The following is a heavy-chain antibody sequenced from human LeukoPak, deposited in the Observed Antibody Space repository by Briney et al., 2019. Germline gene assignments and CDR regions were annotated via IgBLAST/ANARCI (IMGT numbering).Heavy chain of an antibody. CDR1: GFTFSSYG. CDR3: ARALGPIAAAFLFDY. CDR2: IRYDGSNK. V-gene: IGHV3-30*02. Sequence: PGGSLRLSCAASGFTFSSYGMHWVRQAPGKGLEWVAFIRYDGSNKYYADSVKGRFTISRDNSKNTLYLQMNSLRAEDTAVYYCARALGPIAAAFLFDYWGQGTLVTVSS. J-gene: IGHJ4*02. D-gene: IGHD6-13*01.